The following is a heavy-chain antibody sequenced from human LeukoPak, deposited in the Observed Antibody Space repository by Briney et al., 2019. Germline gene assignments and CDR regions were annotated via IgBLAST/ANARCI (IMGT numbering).Heavy chain of an antibody. V-gene: IGHV3-23*01. Sequence: GRSLRLSCAASGFTFNSYAMSWVRQASGKGQEWVSAISASGGTTYYADSVKGRFTISRDNSENTLFLQMNSLRAEDMAVYYCAKEPREYCSSTSCPNWFDLWGQGTLVTVSS. J-gene: IGHJ5*02. CDR1: GFTFNSYA. CDR3: AKEPREYCSSTSCPNWFDL. D-gene: IGHD2-2*01. CDR2: ISASGGTT.